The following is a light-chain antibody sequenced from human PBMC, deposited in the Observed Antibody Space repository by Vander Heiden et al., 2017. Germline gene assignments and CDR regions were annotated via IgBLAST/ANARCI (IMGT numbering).Light chain of an antibody. Sequence: EIEMTQSPSSLSASVGVRVTITCRAGQKISDFLSWYQHKPGQAPQLLVYATSTLQSGVSSRFSGSGSGPDFTLTITNLQPEDIATYFCQQSYTVPFTFGPGTKVHIK. CDR1: QKISDF. V-gene: IGKV1-39*01. J-gene: IGKJ3*01. CDR2: ATS. CDR3: QQSYTVPFT.